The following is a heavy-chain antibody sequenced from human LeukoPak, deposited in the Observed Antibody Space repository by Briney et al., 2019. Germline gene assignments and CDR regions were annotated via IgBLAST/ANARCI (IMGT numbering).Heavy chain of an antibody. CDR2: IAYDGNSR. CDR1: GFMFGNYA. CDR3: SKRVGGTPDN. V-gene: IGHV3-23*01. Sequence: GGSLRLSCAASGFMFGNYAMAWVRQAPGKGLEWVSAIAYDGNSRDYAHSVRGRFTISRDNSKSTLYLDMSNLRAEDTALYYCSKRVGGTPDNWGLGTLVTVSS. J-gene: IGHJ4*02. D-gene: IGHD1-14*01.